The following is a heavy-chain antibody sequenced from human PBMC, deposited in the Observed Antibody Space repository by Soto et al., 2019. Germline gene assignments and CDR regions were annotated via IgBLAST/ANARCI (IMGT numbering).Heavy chain of an antibody. CDR2: ISSSSSSI. V-gene: IGHV3-48*01. J-gene: IGHJ6*02. D-gene: IGHD6-19*01. CDR1: GVTFSSYS. CDR3: ARELGFDAVARMDV. Sequence: EVQLVESGGGLVQPGGSLRLSCTASGVTFSSYSMVWVRQAPGKGLEWVSYISSSSSSIYYADSVKGRFSTSRDNAKNSTSLQMNSLRVEDTVVYYCARELGFDAVARMDVWGQGTTVTVSS.